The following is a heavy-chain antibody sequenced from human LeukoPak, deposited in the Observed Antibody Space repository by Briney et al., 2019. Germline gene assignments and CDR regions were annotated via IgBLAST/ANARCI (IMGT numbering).Heavy chain of an antibody. J-gene: IGHJ4*02. V-gene: IGHV3-9*01. CDR3: AKDTRHYYGSGSYFDY. D-gene: IGHD3-10*01. CDR1: GFTFDDYA. Sequence: GGSLRLSCAASGFTFDDYAMHWVRQAPGKGLEWVSGISWNSGSIGYAASVKGRFTVSRDNAKNSLYLQMNSLRAEDTALYYCAKDTRHYYGSGSYFDYWGQGTLVTVSS. CDR2: ISWNSGSI.